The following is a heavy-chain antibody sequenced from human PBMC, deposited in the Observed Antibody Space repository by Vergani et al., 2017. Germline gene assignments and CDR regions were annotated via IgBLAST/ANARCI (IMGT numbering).Heavy chain of an antibody. CDR3: ARLMEVGATPFGLADTGFMSGPLFYY. D-gene: IGHD1-26*01. CDR1: GYSFTSYW. V-gene: IGHV5-51*03. J-gene: IGHJ4*02. Sequence: EVQLVQSGAEVKKPGESLKISCKGSGYSFTSYWIGWVRQMPGKGLEWMGIIYPGDSDTRYSPSFQGQVTISADKSISTAYLPWSSLKASDTAMYYCARLMEVGATPFGLADTGFMSGPLFYYWGQGTLVTVSS. CDR2: IYPGDSDT.